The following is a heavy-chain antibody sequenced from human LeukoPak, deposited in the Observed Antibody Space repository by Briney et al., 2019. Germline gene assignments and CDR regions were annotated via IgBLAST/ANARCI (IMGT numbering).Heavy chain of an antibody. V-gene: IGHV3-7*01. CDR2: IKENGNEQ. D-gene: IGHD1-14*01. Sequence: GVALRLSCTSSGFTFSSYWMSWVRQAPGKGPEWVAHIKENGNEQYYADPVKGRFTISRDNAKKSLGLQMNSLRVEDTALYYCARGPGDFDASDIWGQGTMVTVSS. CDR1: GFTFSSYW. CDR3: ARGPGDFDASDI. J-gene: IGHJ3*02.